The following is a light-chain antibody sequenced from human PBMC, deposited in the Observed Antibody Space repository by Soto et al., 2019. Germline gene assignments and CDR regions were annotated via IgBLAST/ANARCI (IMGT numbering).Light chain of an antibody. CDR3: QQTYSSPLYT. CDR2: AAS. CDR1: QSISNY. V-gene: IGKV1-39*01. J-gene: IGKJ2*01. Sequence: DIQMTQSPSSLSASVGDRVTITCRASQSISNYLNWYQQKPGKAPRLLIYAASSLESGVPSRFSGSGFETDFTLTISSLQPEDFATYYCQQTYSSPLYTFGQGTKLEIK.